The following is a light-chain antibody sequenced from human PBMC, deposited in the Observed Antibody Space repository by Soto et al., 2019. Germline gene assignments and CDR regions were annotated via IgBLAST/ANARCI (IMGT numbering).Light chain of an antibody. J-gene: IGKJ5*01. CDR2: AAS. CDR1: QSVSSN. Sequence: EIVLTQSPATLSESPGERATLSCRASQSVSSNLAWYQQKPGQAPRLLIYAASTRATGIPARFSGSGSGTEFTLPISGLQSEDFAVYYCQQYDNWPLLITFGQGTRLEIK. V-gene: IGKV3-15*01. CDR3: QQYDNWPLLIT.